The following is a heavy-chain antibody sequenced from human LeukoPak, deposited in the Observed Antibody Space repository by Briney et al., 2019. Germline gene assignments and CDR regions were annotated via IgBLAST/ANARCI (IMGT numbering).Heavy chain of an antibody. J-gene: IGHJ4*02. CDR2: IYHSGST. D-gene: IGHD2-21*02. CDR3: ARAFPAYCGGDCSAFDY. V-gene: IGHV4-30-2*01. CDR1: GGSISSGGYS. Sequence: SETLSLTCAVSGGSISSGGYSWSWIRQPPGKGLEWIGYIYHSGSTYYNPSLKSRVTISVDRSKNQFSLKLSSVTAADTAVSYCARAFPAYCGGDCSAFDYWGQGTLVTVSS.